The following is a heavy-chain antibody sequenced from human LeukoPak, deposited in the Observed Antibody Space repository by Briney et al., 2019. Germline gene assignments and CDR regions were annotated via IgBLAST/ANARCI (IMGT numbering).Heavy chain of an antibody. CDR3: ARVSQTPAYYYTSGYYYHGY. J-gene: IGHJ4*02. V-gene: IGHV1-8*01. D-gene: IGHD3-22*01. Sequence: GASVKVSRKSTVYTFSANDINWVRQATGQGLERMGWMNPNSCNTGFAQKFQGRVTMTRDTSINTAYMELSNLRSEDTAVYYCARVSQTPAYYYTSGYYYHGYWGQGTRVTVSS. CDR2: MNPNSCNT. CDR1: VYTFSAND.